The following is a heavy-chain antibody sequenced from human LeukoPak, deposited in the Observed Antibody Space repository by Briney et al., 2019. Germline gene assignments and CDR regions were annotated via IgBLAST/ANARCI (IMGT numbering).Heavy chain of an antibody. CDR1: GYTFTSYG. D-gene: IGHD3-22*01. CDR3: ARDYDSSGYYPPFFDY. CDR2: ISAYNGNT. J-gene: IGHJ4*02. V-gene: IGHV1-18*01. Sequence: ASVKVSCKASGYTFTSYGISWVRQAPGQGLEWMGWISAYNGNTNYAQKLQGRVTMTTDTSTSTAYMELRSLRSDDTAVYYCARDYDSSGYYPPFFDYWGQGTLVTVSS.